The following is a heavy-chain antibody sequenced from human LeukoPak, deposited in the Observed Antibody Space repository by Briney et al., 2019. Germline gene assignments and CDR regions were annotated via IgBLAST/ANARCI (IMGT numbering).Heavy chain of an antibody. Sequence: GGSLRLSCAASGFTFSNYRMNWVRQAPGKGLEWVSSISSSSTYIYYLDSVKGRFTISRDNAKNTLYLQMNSLRAEDTAVYYCVRDSSASYWGQGTLVTVSS. CDR1: GFTFSNYR. J-gene: IGHJ4*02. V-gene: IGHV3-21*01. CDR3: VRDSSASY. CDR2: ISSSSTYI. D-gene: IGHD3-22*01.